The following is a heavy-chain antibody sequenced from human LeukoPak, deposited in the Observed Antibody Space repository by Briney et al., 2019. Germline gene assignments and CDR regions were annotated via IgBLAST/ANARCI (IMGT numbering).Heavy chain of an antibody. D-gene: IGHD4-17*01. CDR2: IKSKTDGGTT. J-gene: IGHJ3*02. Sequence: GGSLRLSCAASGFTFSNAWMSWVRQAPGKGLEWVGRIKSKTDGGTTDYAAPVKGRFTISRDDSNNTLYLQMNSLKTEDTAVYYCTTDYGDYASIDAFDIWGQGTMVTVSS. V-gene: IGHV3-15*01. CDR1: GFTFSNAW. CDR3: TTDYGDYASIDAFDI.